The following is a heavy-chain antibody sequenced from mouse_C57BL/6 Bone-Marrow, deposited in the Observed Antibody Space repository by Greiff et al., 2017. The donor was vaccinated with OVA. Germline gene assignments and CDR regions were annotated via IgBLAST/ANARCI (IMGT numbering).Heavy chain of an antibody. CDR1: GYTFTSYW. CDR2: IHPNSGST. J-gene: IGHJ1*03. V-gene: IGHV1-64*01. D-gene: IGHD2-10*02. CDR3: AREAYGNSWYFDV. Sequence: QVQLQQPGAELVKPGASVKLSCKASGYTFTSYWMHWVKQRPGQGLEWIGMIHPNSGSTNYNEKFKSKATLTVDKSSSTAYMQLSSLTSEDSAVYDCAREAYGNSWYFDVWGTGTTVTVSS.